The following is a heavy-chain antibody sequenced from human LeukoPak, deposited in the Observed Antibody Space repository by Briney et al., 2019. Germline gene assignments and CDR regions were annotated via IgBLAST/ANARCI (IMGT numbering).Heavy chain of an antibody. Sequence: PSETLSLNCTVSGGSIRSDFHYWDWIRQPPGKGLEWIGSILYTGGSWVKPSLKSRASISVDTSRNQFSLTLHSVYAIDTALYYCTRRASGSGGTQAGMDVWGQGTTVTVSS. CDR2: ILYTGGS. D-gene: IGHD2-15*01. V-gene: IGHV4-39*01. CDR1: GGSIRSDFHY. CDR3: TRRASGSGGTQAGMDV. J-gene: IGHJ6*02.